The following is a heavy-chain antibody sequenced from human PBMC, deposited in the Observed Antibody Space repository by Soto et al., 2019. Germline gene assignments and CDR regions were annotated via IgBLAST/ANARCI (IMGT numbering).Heavy chain of an antibody. CDR2: VTRGGSA. D-gene: IGHD2-15*01. V-gene: IGHV3-23*01. CDR1: GFTFSNYA. J-gene: IGHJ6*02. CDR3: AKDDCSICNGPAYNFDMDV. Sequence: GGSLRLSCAASGFTFSNYAMTWVRQAPGKGLEWVSGVTRGGSAYYADSVKGRFTISRDNSKNTVFLQMNSLRAEDTAIYYCAKDDCSICNGPAYNFDMDVWGQGT.